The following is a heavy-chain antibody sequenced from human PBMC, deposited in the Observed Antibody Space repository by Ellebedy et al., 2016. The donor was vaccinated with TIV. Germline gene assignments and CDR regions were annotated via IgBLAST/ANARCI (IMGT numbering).Heavy chain of an antibody. D-gene: IGHD3-10*01. CDR3: VREAGAFDI. CDR2: LTTGGVT. Sequence: GESLKISCVVSGFTFSTYAMRWFRQAPGKGLEWVSSLTTGGVTFYAESVKDRFTISRDSSKNTLYLQMNSLRVEDTAVYYCVREAGAFDIWGQGTMVTVSS. J-gene: IGHJ3*02. V-gene: IGHV3-23*01. CDR1: GFTFSTYA.